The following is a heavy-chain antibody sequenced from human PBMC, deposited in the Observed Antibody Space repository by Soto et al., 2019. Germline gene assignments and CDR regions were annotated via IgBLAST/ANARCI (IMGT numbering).Heavy chain of an antibody. V-gene: IGHV1-8*01. J-gene: IGHJ5*02. CDR1: GYTFRSYD. D-gene: IGHD3-10*01. CDR3: ARAYGAGSFDV. Sequence: QVQLVQSGAEVKKPGASVKVSCTGSGYTFRSYDIHWVRQATGQGLEWMGLVNPNTGNTGYAQKFQGRVTMTRDMSKSSAYMEVNSLTSEDTAIYYCARAYGAGSFDVWGQGTLVSVSS. CDR2: VNPNTGNT.